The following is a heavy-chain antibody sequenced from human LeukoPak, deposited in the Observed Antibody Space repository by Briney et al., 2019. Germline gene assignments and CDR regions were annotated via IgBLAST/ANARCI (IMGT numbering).Heavy chain of an antibody. J-gene: IGHJ4*02. CDR1: GFTFSSYA. CDR2: ISYDGSNK. Sequence: PGGSLRLSCAASGFTFSSYAMHWVRQAPGKGLEWVAVISYDGSNKYYADSVKGRFTISRDNSKNTLYLQMNSLRAEDTAVYYCARYHFWSGLDYWGQGTLVTVSS. V-gene: IGHV3-30*14. CDR3: ARYHFWSGLDY. D-gene: IGHD3-3*02.